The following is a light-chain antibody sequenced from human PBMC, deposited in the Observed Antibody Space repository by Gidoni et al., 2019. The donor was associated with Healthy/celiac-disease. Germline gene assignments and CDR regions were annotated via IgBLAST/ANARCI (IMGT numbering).Light chain of an antibody. CDR2: DAS. J-gene: IGKJ2*01. Sequence: DIQMTQSPSTLSASVGDRVTITCRASQSISSWLAWYQQKPGKAPKLLIYDASSLESGVPSRFSGSGSGTEFTLTISSLQPDDFATYYCQHDTFGQXTKLEIK. CDR3: QHDT. V-gene: IGKV1-5*01. CDR1: QSISSW.